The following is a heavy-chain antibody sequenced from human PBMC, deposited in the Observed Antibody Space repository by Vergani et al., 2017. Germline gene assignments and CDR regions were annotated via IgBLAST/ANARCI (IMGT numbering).Heavy chain of an antibody. D-gene: IGHD3-22*01. Sequence: EVQLLESGGGLVQPGGPLRLSCAASGFTFSSYAMSWVRQAPGKGLEWVSAISGSGGSTYYADSVKGRFTISRDNSKNTLYLQMNSLRAEDTAVYYCAQAHNYYDSSYTGYFDYWGQGTLVTVSS. V-gene: IGHV3-23*01. CDR2: ISGSGGST. J-gene: IGHJ4*02. CDR3: AQAHNYYDSSYTGYFDY. CDR1: GFTFSSYA.